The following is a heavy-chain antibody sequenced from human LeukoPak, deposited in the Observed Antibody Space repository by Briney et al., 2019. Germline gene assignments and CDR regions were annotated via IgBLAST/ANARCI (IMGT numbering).Heavy chain of an antibody. Sequence: TGGSLRLSCAASGFTFSDYAMSWVRQAPGKGLEWVSAISGRGDSTYYADSLKGRFTISRDRSKNTLYLQMSSLRAEDTAVYYCAKTRAAAGIPRDYVDYWGQGTLVTVSP. J-gene: IGHJ4*02. V-gene: IGHV3-23*01. CDR2: ISGRGDST. CDR1: GFTFSDYA. D-gene: IGHD6-13*01. CDR3: AKTRAAAGIPRDYVDY.